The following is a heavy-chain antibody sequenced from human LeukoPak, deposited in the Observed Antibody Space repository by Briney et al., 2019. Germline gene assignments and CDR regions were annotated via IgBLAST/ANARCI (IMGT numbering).Heavy chain of an antibody. V-gene: IGHV4-34*01. Sequence: KPSETLSLTCAVYGGSFSGYYWSWIRQPPGRGLEWIGEINHSGSTNYNPSLKRRVTISVDTYKNQFSLKLSSVTAADTAVYYCARVGRRGYRVNNWFDLWGQGTLVTVSS. J-gene: IGHJ5*02. CDR3: ARVGRRGYRVNNWFDL. CDR1: GGSFSGYY. CDR2: INHSGST. D-gene: IGHD5-18*01.